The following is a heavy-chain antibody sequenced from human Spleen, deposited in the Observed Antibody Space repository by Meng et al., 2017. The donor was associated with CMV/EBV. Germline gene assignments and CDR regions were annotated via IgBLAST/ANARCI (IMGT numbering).Heavy chain of an antibody. J-gene: IGHJ4*02. CDR2: ITHGGRT. CDR1: GGPFSGYS. Sequence: SETLSLTCAVSGGPFSGYSWTWIRQPPGKGLEWIGEITHGGRTNYNPSLQSRVTISLDTSKNQFSLKLSSVTAADTAIYYCATGASSSGRGDYWGQGTLVTVSS. V-gene: IGHV4-34*01. CDR3: ATGASSSGRGDY. D-gene: IGHD3-3*01.